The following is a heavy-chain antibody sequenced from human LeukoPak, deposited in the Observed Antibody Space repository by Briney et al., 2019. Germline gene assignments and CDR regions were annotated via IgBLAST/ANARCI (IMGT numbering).Heavy chain of an antibody. V-gene: IGHV4-4*02. CDR2: IYHSGST. CDR3: AGEDYDSSGYYYFDY. Sequence: SETLSLTCAVSGGSISSSNWWSWVRQPPGKGREGIGEIYHSGSTNYNLALKSRVTISVDKPKNQFSLKLSSVTAADTAVYYCAGEDYDSSGYYYFDYWGQGTLVTVSS. D-gene: IGHD3-22*01. J-gene: IGHJ4*02. CDR1: GGSISSSNW.